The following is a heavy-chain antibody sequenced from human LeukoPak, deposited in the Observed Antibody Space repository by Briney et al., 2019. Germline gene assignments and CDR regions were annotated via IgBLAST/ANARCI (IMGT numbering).Heavy chain of an antibody. Sequence: SETLSLTCAVYGGSFSGHYWSWIRQPPGKGLEWIGEINHSGSTNYNPSLKSRVTISVDTSKNQFSLKLSSVTAADTAVYYCARQHAHDYWGQGTLVTVSS. V-gene: IGHV4-34*01. J-gene: IGHJ4*02. D-gene: IGHD2-21*01. CDR2: INHSGST. CDR1: GGSFSGHY. CDR3: ARQHAHDY.